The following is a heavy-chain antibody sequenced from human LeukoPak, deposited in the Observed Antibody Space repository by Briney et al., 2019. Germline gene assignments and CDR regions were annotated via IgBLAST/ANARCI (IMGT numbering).Heavy chain of an antibody. D-gene: IGHD5-24*01. CDR1: GFTFSSYA. J-gene: IGHJ4*02. Sequence: PGGSLRLSCAASGFTFSSYAMSWVRQAPGKGLEWVSAISGSGGSTYYADSVKGRFTISRDSSKNTLYLQMNSLRAEDTAVYYCAKGDGYEKRTYFDYWGQGTLVTVSS. CDR2: ISGSGGST. V-gene: IGHV3-23*01. CDR3: AKGDGYEKRTYFDY.